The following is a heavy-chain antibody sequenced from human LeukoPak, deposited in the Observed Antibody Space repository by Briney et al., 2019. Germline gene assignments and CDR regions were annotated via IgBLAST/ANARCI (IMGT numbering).Heavy chain of an antibody. CDR2: ILSDGSKE. D-gene: IGHD3-22*01. V-gene: IGHV3-33*06. J-gene: IGHJ5*02. CDR3: AKGVRNYDSNDYPGYNWFDP. Sequence: PGGSLRLSCAASGFTFSSYGMHWVRQAPGKGLEWVAVILSDGSKEFYTDSVKGRFTISRDNSKNTLYLQMNSLRAEDTAVYYCAKGVRNYDSNDYPGYNWFDPWGQGTLVTVSS. CDR1: GFTFSSYG.